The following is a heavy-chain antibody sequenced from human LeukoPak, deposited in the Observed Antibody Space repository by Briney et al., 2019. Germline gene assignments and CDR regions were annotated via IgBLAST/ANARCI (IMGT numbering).Heavy chain of an antibody. CDR2: IGTSSSTI. J-gene: IGHJ4*02. CDR1: GFTFSSYS. Sequence: GGSLRLSCAASGFTFSSYSMNWVRQAPGKGLEWVSYIGTSSSTIYYADSVKGRFTISRDNAKNSLYLQMNSLRDEDTAVYYCAKVGITMIVVVPDVDYWGQGTLVTVSS. CDR3: AKVGITMIVVVPDVDY. V-gene: IGHV3-48*02. D-gene: IGHD3-22*01.